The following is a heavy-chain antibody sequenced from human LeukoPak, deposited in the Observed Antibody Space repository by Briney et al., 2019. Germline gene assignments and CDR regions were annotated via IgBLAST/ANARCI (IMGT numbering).Heavy chain of an antibody. CDR1: GFTFSSYW. Sequence: PGGSLRLSCAASGFTFSSYWMTWVRQAPGKGLEWVSAISGSGGSTYYADSVKGRFTISRDNSKNTLYLQMNSLRAEDTAVYYCAKDMVRGVINPGYGMDVRGQGTTVTVSS. CDR2: ISGSGGST. CDR3: AKDMVRGVINPGYGMDV. V-gene: IGHV3-23*01. D-gene: IGHD3-10*01. J-gene: IGHJ6*02.